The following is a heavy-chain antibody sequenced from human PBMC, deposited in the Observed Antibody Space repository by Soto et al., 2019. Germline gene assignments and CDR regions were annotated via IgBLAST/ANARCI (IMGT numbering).Heavy chain of an antibody. V-gene: IGHV5-51*01. D-gene: IGHD3-16*01. J-gene: IGHJ4*02. CDR2: NYPGDSDT. CDR1: GYSFTSYC. Sequence: VEALKISCKGSGYSFTSYCIGWVREMPGKGVEWVRINYPGDSDTRYCPSFQGQVTISADKSISPGSLQWISLKSSDSALYYCARPSPGLTVYDDYVWGSYMDNWGQGPLVTASS. CDR3: ARPSPGLTVYDDYVWGSYMDN.